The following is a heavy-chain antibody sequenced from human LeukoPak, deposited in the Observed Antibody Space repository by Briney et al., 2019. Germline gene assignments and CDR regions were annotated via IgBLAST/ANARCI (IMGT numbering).Heavy chain of an antibody. D-gene: IGHD5-18*01. V-gene: IGHV4-59*01. CDR3: ARARGYSYAENFDY. CDR1: GGSISSYY. J-gene: IGHJ4*02. Sequence: SETLSLTCTVSGGSISSYYWSWIRQPPGKGLEWIGYIYYSGSTNYNSSLKSRVTISVDTSKKQFSLKLSSVTAADTAVYYCARARGYSYAENFDYWGQGTLVTVSS. CDR2: IYYSGST.